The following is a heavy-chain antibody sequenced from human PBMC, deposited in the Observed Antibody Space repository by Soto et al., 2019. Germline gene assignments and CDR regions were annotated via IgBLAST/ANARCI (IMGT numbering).Heavy chain of an antibody. CDR2: IIPIFGTA. J-gene: IGHJ4*02. V-gene: IGHV1-69*13. CDR3: ARLDFVGGEKLAANWNYDY. D-gene: IGHD1-7*01. CDR1: GGTFSSYA. Sequence: ASVKVSCKASGGTFSSYAISWVRQAPGQGLEWMGGIIPIFGTANYAQKFQGRVTITADESTSTAYMELRSLRSEDTAVYYCARLDFVGGEKLAANWNYDYWGQGTLVTVSS.